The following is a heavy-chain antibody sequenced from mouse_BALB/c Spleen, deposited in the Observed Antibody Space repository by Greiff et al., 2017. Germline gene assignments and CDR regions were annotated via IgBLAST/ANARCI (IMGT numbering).Heavy chain of an antibody. CDR2: ISSGGSYT. CDR1: GFTFSSYA. CDR3: ARLGFDY. Sequence: EVKLVESGGGLVKPGGSLKLSCAASGFTFSSYAMSWVRQTPEKRLEWVATISSGGSYTYYPDSVKGRFTISRDNAKNTLYLQMSSLRSEDTAMYYCARLGFDYWGQGTTLTVSS. V-gene: IGHV5-9-3*01. J-gene: IGHJ2*01.